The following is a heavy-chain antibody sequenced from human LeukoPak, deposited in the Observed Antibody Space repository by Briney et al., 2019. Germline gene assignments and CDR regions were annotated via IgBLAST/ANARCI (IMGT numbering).Heavy chain of an antibody. CDR1: GGSISSYY. CDR2: INTSGST. CDR3: AREYYDYVWGSYRFNAFDI. Sequence: SETLSLTCTVSGGSISSYYWSWIRQPAGKGLEWIGRINTSGSTNYNPSLKSRVTMSVDTSKNQFSLKLSSVTAADTAVYYCAREYYDYVWGSYRFNAFDIWGQGTMVTVSS. J-gene: IGHJ3*02. V-gene: IGHV4-4*07. D-gene: IGHD3-16*02.